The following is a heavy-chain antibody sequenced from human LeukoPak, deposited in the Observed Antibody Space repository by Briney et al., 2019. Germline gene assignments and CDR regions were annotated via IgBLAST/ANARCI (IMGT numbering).Heavy chain of an antibody. CDR1: GGSISSSSYY. Sequence: SETLSLTCTVSGGSISSSSYYWGWIRQPPGKGLEWIGSIYYNGSTYYNPSLKSRVTISVDTSKNQFSLKLSSVTAADTAVYYCARLLRRYGMDVWGQGTTVTVSS. V-gene: IGHV4-39*01. D-gene: IGHD6-6*01. CDR3: ARLLRRYGMDV. CDR2: IYYNGST. J-gene: IGHJ6*02.